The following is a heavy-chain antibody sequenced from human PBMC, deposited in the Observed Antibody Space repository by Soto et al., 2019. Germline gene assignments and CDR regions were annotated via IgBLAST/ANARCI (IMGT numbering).Heavy chain of an antibody. CDR3: ARDHPGIAVAGTMYWFDP. V-gene: IGHV3-74*01. CDR1: GVTFSSYW. CDR2: INSDGSST. Sequence: GGSLRLSCAASGVTFSSYWMHWVRQAPGKGLVWVSRINSDGSSTSYADSVKGRLTISRDNAKNTLYLQMNSLRAEDTAVYYCARDHPGIAVAGTMYWFDPWGQGTLVTVSS. D-gene: IGHD6-19*01. J-gene: IGHJ5*02.